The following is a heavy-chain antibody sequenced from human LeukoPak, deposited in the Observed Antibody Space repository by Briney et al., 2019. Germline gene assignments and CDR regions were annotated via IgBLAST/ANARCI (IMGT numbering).Heavy chain of an antibody. Sequence: ASVKVSCKASGFTFTSSAVQWVRQARGQRLEWIGWIVVGSGNTNYAQKFQERVTITRDMSTSTAYMELSSLRSEDTAVYYCAADGESITGTSYWGQGTLVTVSS. CDR1: GFTFTSSA. CDR3: AADGESITGTSY. CDR2: IVVGSGNT. D-gene: IGHD1-7*01. V-gene: IGHV1-58*01. J-gene: IGHJ4*02.